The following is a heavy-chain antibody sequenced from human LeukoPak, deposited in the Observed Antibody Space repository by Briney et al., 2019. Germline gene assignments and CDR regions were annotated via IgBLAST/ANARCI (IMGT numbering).Heavy chain of an antibody. J-gene: IGHJ6*03. Sequence: ASVMVSCKASGYTFTGYYMHWVRQAPGQGLEWMGWINPNSGGTNYAQKFQGRVTITADKSTSTAYMELSSLRSEDTAVYYCARDGSGPYYYYYYMDVWGKGTTVTVSS. V-gene: IGHV1-2*02. CDR1: GYTFTGYY. CDR2: INPNSGGT. D-gene: IGHD3-10*01. CDR3: ARDGSGPYYYYYYMDV.